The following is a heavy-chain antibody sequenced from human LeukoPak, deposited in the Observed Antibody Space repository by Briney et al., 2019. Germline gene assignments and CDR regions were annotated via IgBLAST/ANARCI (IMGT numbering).Heavy chain of an antibody. V-gene: IGHV3-23*01. J-gene: IGHJ4*02. CDR1: GLTFSDYD. D-gene: IGHD2-8*02. CDR3: ARDETKGKDTAWFWWVY. CDR2: ITESGDDP. Sequence: GGALSLSSAASGLTFSDYDMSGVRQAPGRGPEGVSGITESGDDPKYAASVKDRFIISRENSKNTLFLKMNSLRVEATAVYYCARDETKGKDTAWFWWVYWGRGTLVTVSS.